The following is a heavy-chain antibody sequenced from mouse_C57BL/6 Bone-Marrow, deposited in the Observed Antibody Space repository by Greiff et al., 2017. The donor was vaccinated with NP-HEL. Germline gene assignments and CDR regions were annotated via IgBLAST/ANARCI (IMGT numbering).Heavy chain of an antibody. D-gene: IGHD2-3*01. Sequence: QVQLKQPGAELVKPGASVKLSCKASGYTFTSYWMQWVKQRPGQGLEWIGEIDPSDSYTNYNQKFKGQATLTVATSSSTAYRKLSSLTSEDSAVYYCASPIYDGYYGEIMDYWGQGTSVTVSS. CDR2: IDPSDSYT. J-gene: IGHJ4*01. CDR3: ASPIYDGYYGEIMDY. CDR1: GYTFTSYW. V-gene: IGHV1-50*01.